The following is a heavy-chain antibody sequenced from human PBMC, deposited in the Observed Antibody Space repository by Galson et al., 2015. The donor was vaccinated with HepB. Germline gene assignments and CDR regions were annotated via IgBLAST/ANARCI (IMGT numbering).Heavy chain of an antibody. D-gene: IGHD3-10*01. J-gene: IGHJ6*02. CDR1: GYTFTSYG. V-gene: IGHV1-18*04. CDR2: ISAYNGNT. CDR3: ARDTLWFGELLSGYYYGMDV. Sequence: SVKVSCKASGYTFTSYGISWVRQAPGQGLEWMGWISAYNGNTNYAQKLQGRVTMTTDTSTSTAYMELRSLRSDDTAVYYCARDTLWFGELLSGYYYGMDVWGQGTTVTVSS.